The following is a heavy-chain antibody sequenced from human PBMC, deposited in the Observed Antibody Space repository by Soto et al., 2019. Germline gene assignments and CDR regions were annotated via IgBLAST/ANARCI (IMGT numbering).Heavy chain of an antibody. CDR1: GYTFTAYF. J-gene: IGHJ4*02. V-gene: IGHV1-2*02. CDR2: IDTNSGAT. CDR3: ARGPRHGAFDY. D-gene: IGHD2-8*01. Sequence: QVHLVQSGAEVEKPGASVKVSCKASGYTFTAYFLHWFRQAPGQGPEWMGWIDTNSGATKSASKFQGRVTMTRDTAIDTAYMELRRLTSDDTAVYYCARGPRHGAFDYWGQGTLVTVSS.